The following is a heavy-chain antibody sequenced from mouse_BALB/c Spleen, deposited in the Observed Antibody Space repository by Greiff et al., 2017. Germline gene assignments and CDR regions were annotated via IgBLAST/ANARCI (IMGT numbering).Heavy chain of an antibody. CDR3: ARGPYFDV. J-gene: IGHJ1*01. CDR2: INSNGGST. V-gene: IGHV5-6-3*01. CDR1: GFTFSSYG. Sequence: EVQVVESGGGLVQPGGSLKLSCAASGFTFSSYGMSWVRQTPDKRLELVATINSNGGSTYYPDSVKGRFTISRDNAKNTLYLQMSSLKSEDTAMYYCARGPYFDVWGAGTTVTVSS.